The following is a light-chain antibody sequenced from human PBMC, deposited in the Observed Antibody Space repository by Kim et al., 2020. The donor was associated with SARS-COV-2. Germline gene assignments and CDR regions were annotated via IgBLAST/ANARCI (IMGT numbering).Light chain of an antibody. J-gene: IGLJ2*01. V-gene: IGLV3-21*04. CDR1: NMGDKS. Sequence: APGKTARITCGGNNMGDKSVHWYQQKPGQAPVVVISYDSDRPSGIPERFSGSNSGNTATVTISRVEAGDEADYYCQVWDSSSDHPVFGGGTQLTVL. CDR3: QVWDSSSDHPV. CDR2: YDS.